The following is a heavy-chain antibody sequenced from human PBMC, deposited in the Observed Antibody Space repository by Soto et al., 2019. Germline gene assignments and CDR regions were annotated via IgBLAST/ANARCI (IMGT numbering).Heavy chain of an antibody. D-gene: IGHD2-15*01. Sequence: QVQLVQSGAEVKKPGASVKVSCKASGYTFTGYYMHWVRQAPGQGLEWMGWINPNSGGTNYAQKCQGWVTMARDTSISTAHMELSRLRSDDTYVYYCARGGGGYCSGGSCYPNPAFEYWGQGTLVTVSS. CDR2: INPNSGGT. CDR1: GYTFTGYY. J-gene: IGHJ4*02. CDR3: ARGGGGYCSGGSCYPNPAFEY. V-gene: IGHV1-2*04.